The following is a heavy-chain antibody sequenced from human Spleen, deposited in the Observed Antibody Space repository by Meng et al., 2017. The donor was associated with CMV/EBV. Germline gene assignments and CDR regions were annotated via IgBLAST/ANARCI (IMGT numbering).Heavy chain of an antibody. CDR3: ARGGSYSGYDWYFDY. V-gene: IGHV3-74*01. Sequence: GESLKISCAASGFTFSNYWIHWVRQAPGKGLVWVSRISSDGSTTKYADSVKGRFTISRDNSKNTLYLQMNSLRAEDTAVYYCARGGSYSGYDWYFDYWGQGTLVTVSS. D-gene: IGHD5-12*01. CDR2: ISSDGSTT. J-gene: IGHJ4*02. CDR1: GFTFSNYW.